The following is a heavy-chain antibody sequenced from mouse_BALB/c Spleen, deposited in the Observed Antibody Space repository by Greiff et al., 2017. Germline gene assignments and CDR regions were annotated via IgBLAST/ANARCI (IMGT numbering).Heavy chain of an antibody. V-gene: IGHV3-2*02. J-gene: IGHJ4*01. D-gene: IGHD2-3*01. CDR3: AKKDGYPYAMDY. CDR2: ISYSGST. CDR1: GYSITSDYA. Sequence: VQLQQSGPGLVKPSQSLSLTCTVTGYSITSDYAWNWIRQFPGNKLEWMGYISYSGSTSYNPSLKSRISITRDTSKNQFFLQLNSVTTEDTATYYCAKKDGYPYAMDYWGQGTSVTVSS.